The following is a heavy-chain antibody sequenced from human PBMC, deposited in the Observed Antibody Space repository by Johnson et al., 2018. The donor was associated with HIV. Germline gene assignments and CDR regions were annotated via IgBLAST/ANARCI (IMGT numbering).Heavy chain of an antibody. V-gene: IGHV3-30*03. Sequence: QVQLVESGGGLVKPGGSLRLSCAASGFTFSDYYMSWIRQAPGKGLEWVAVISYDGSNKYYVDSVKGRFTISRDSSKNTLYLEMNSMRPEDMAVYYCARGSRYTFEMWGRGTMVTISS. CDR1: GFTFSDYY. CDR2: ISYDGSNK. J-gene: IGHJ3*02. CDR3: ARGSRYTFEM. D-gene: IGHD1-14*01.